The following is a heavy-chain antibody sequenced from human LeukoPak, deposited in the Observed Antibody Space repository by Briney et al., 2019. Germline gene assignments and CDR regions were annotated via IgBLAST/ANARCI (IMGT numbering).Heavy chain of an antibody. CDR3: ARDWMGRDVAVAGPYDY. D-gene: IGHD6-19*01. CDR1: RGTFSSYA. CDR2: IIPIFGTA. Sequence: GASVKVSCKASRGTFSSYAISWVRQAPGQGLEWMGRIIPIFGTANYAQKFQGRVTITTDESTSTAYMELSSLRSEDTAVYYCARDWMGRDVAVAGPYDYWGQGTLVTVSS. J-gene: IGHJ4*02. V-gene: IGHV1-69*05.